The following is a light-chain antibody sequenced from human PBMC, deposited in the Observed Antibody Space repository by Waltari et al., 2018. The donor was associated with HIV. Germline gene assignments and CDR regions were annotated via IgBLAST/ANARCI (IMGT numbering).Light chain of an antibody. CDR1: QTVGVY. J-gene: IGKJ2*01. CDR2: DAS. V-gene: IGKV3-11*01. Sequence: IVLTQSPATLSLSPGERATLSCRDRQTVGVYVAWYQQKPGQAPRLLIYDASNRTTGIPARFSGRSSGTEFSLTISILEPEDFAFYYCQQRYNWRTLGQGTKLEIK. CDR3: QQRYNWRT.